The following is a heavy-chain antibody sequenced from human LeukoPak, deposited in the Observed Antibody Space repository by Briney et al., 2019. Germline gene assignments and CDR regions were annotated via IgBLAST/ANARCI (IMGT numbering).Heavy chain of an antibody. Sequence: SVKVSCKASGGTFNSYAISWVRQAPGQGLEWMGGIIPIFGTANYAQKFQGRVTITADESTSTAYMELSSLRSEDTAVYYCAREGGIVVVPAAIGSPDAFDIWGQGTMVTVSS. CDR3: AREGGIVVVPAAIGSPDAFDI. V-gene: IGHV1-69*13. CDR1: GGTFNSYA. J-gene: IGHJ3*02. CDR2: IIPIFGTA. D-gene: IGHD2-2*01.